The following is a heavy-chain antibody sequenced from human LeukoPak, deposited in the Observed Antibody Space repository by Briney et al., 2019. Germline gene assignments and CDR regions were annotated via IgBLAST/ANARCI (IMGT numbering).Heavy chain of an antibody. CDR1: GGSISSGSYY. CDR2: IYTSGST. D-gene: IGHD2-15*01. J-gene: IGHJ5*02. V-gene: IGHV4-61*02. CDR3: ARGTSPIVVVVAATRDHWFDP. Sequence: SETLSLTXTVSGGSISSGSYYWSWIGQPAGKGLQWIGRIYTSGSTNYNPSLKSRVTISVDTSKNQFSLKLSSVTAADTAVYYCARGTSPIVVVVAATRDHWFDPWGQGTLVTVSS.